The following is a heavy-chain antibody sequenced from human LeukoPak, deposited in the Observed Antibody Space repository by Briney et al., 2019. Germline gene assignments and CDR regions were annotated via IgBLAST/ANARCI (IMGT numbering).Heavy chain of an antibody. CDR3: ARVGRDSSGYYATSYFDY. CDR2: INTGNGNT. J-gene: IGHJ4*02. V-gene: IGHV1-3*04. CDR1: GYTFTTNA. Sequence: GASVTVSCKASGYTFTTNAIHWVRQAPGERPEWMGWINTGNGNTKYSQKFQGRVTITRDTSTSTAYMELRSLRSDDTAVYYCARVGRDSSGYYATSYFDYWGQGTLVTVSS. D-gene: IGHD3-22*01.